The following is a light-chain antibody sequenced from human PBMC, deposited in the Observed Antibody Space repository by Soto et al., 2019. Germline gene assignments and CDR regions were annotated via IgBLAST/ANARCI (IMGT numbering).Light chain of an antibody. CDR3: QQYGSSPLT. J-gene: IGKJ4*01. CDR2: GAS. V-gene: IGKV3-20*01. CDR1: QSISSSY. Sequence: ESVLTQSPGTLSLSPGEGGTLSCRASQSISSSYLAWYQQKPGQTPRLLIYGASSRATGIPDRFSGSGSGTDFTLTISRLEPEDFAMYYCQQYGSSPLTFGGGTKVDIK.